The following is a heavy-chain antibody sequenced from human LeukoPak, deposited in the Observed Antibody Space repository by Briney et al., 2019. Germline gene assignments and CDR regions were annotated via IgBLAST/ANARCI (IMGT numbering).Heavy chain of an antibody. CDR3: AKDSTDDSSGYWVN. V-gene: IGHV3-21*06. J-gene: IGHJ4*02. CDR1: GFTFSSYS. D-gene: IGHD3-22*01. CDR2: ISSSSNYI. Sequence: GGSLRLSCAASGFTFSSYSMNWVRQAPGKGLEWVSSISSSSNYIYYADSVKGRFTISRDNAKNSLYLQMNSLRAEDTAVYYCAKDSTDDSSGYWVNWGQGTLVTVSS.